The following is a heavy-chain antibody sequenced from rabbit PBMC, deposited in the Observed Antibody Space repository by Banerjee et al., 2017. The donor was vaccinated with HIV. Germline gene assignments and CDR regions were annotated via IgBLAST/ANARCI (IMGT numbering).Heavy chain of an antibody. Sequence: LEESGGGLVKPGGTLTLTCTVSGFSVSSNWICWVRQAPGKGLEWIACIDTNDGDTDYANWPKGRFTISKTSSTTVTLQMTSLTAADTATYFCARNYVNAFDPWGPGTLVTVS. D-gene: IGHD1-1*01. CDR1: GFSVSSNW. CDR2: IDTNDGDT. V-gene: IGHV1S45*01. J-gene: IGHJ2*01. CDR3: ARNYVNAFDP.